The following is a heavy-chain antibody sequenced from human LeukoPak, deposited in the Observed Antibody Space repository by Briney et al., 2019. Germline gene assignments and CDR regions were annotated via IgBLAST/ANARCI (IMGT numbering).Heavy chain of an antibody. Sequence: GGPLRLSCAASGFTFSSYGMHWVRQAPGKGLEWVAVIWYDGSNKYYADSVKGRFTISRDNSKNTLYLQMNSLRAEDTAVYYCAREDSSGYYYLDYWGQGTLVTVSS. CDR1: GFTFSSYG. V-gene: IGHV3-33*01. CDR2: IWYDGSNK. D-gene: IGHD3-22*01. J-gene: IGHJ4*02. CDR3: AREDSSGYYYLDY.